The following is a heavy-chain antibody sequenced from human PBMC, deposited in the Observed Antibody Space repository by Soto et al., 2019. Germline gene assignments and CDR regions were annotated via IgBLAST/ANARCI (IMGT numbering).Heavy chain of an antibody. CDR1: GDSVSSNSAA. D-gene: IGHD3-3*01. Sequence: SQTLSLTCAISGDSVSSNSAAWNWIRQSPSRGLEWLGRTYYRSKWYNDYAVSVKSRITISPDTSKNQFSLQLNSVTPEDTAVYYCARDEIFGVVIRYYYYGMDVWGQGTTVTVSS. J-gene: IGHJ6*02. CDR2: TYYRSKWYN. CDR3: ARDEIFGVVIRYYYYGMDV. V-gene: IGHV6-1*01.